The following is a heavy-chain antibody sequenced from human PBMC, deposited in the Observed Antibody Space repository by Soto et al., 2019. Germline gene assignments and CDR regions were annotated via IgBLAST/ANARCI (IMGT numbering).Heavy chain of an antibody. J-gene: IGHJ6*02. CDR3: TTDQSLYSSSCYYYYGMDI. CDR1: GFTVSNAW. Sequence: RLSCAASGFTVSNAWISWARHAQGKGLEWVGRIKSKTDGGTTDYAARVKGRFTISRDDSKNTLYLQMNSLKTEDTAVYYCTTDQSLYSSSCYYYYGMDIWGQGTTVTVSS. D-gene: IGHD6-13*01. V-gene: IGHV3-15*01. CDR2: IKSKTDGGTT.